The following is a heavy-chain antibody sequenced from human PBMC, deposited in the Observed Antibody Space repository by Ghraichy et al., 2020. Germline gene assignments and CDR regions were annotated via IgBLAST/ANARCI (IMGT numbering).Heavy chain of an antibody. Sequence: GGSLRLSCAASGFTFSSYAMSWVRQAPGKGLEWVSAISGSGGSTYYADSVKGLFTISRDNSKNTLYLQMNSLRAEDTAVYYCASEPAGIYMEDYGGKGTLVTVPS. CDR3: ASEPAGIYMEDY. V-gene: IGHV3-23*01. CDR1: GFTFSSYA. CDR2: ISGSGGST. J-gene: IGHJ4*02. D-gene: IGHD2-2*02.